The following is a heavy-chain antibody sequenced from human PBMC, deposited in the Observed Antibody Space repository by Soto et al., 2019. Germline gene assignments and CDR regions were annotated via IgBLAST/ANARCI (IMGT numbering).Heavy chain of an antibody. D-gene: IGHD3-9*01. J-gene: IGHJ6*02. CDR1: GYTLTELS. CDR3: ARTTIPSLTGYSPGGYYYYGMDV. Sequence: GASVKVSCKVSGYTLTELSMHWVRQAPGKGLEWMGGFDPEDGETIYAQKFQGRVTMTEDTSTDTAYMELSSLRSDDTAVYYCARTTIPSLTGYSPGGYYYYGMDVWGQGTTVTVSS. CDR2: FDPEDGET. V-gene: IGHV1-24*01.